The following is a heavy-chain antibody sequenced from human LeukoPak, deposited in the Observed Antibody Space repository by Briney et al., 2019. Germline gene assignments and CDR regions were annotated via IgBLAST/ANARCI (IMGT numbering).Heavy chain of an antibody. D-gene: IGHD4-17*01. V-gene: IGHV4-59*01. CDR3: ARGGADYGDYGFWFDP. J-gene: IGHJ5*02. Sequence: SETLSLTCTVSGGSISSYYWSWIRQPPGKGLEWIGYIYYSGSTNYNPSLKSRVTISVDTSKNQFSLKLSSVTAADTAVYYCARGGADYGDYGFWFDPWGQGTLVTVPS. CDR1: GGSISSYY. CDR2: IYYSGST.